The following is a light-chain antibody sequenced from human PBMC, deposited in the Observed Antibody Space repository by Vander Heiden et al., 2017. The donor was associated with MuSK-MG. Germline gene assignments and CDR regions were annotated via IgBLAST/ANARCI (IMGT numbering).Light chain of an antibody. J-gene: IGKJ2*01. Sequence: DIQMTQSPSSLSASVGDRVTITCRASQSISSYLNWYQQKPGKAPELLTYAASSLQSGVPSRFSGSGSATDFTLTISRLLPADFATYYCQQCESTAYTFGQGTKLEIK. CDR1: QSISSY. CDR3: QQCESTAYT. V-gene: IGKV1-39*01. CDR2: AAS.